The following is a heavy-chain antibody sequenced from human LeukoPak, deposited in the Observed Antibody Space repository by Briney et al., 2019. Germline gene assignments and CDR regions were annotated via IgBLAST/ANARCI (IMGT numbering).Heavy chain of an antibody. J-gene: IGHJ6*01. CDR3: ARGLRSHGMDV. Sequence: PGGSLRLSCAASGFTFSSYSMNWVRQAPRKGLEWVSSISSSSSYIYYADSVKGRFTISRDNAKNSLYLQMNSLRAEDTAVYYCARGLRSHGMDVWGQGTTVTASS. V-gene: IGHV3-21*01. CDR2: ISSSSSYI. CDR1: GFTFSSYS.